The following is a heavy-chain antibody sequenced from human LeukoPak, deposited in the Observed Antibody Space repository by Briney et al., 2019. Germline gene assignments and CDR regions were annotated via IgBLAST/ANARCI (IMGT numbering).Heavy chain of an antibody. V-gene: IGHV4-39*07. D-gene: IGHD3-10*01. J-gene: IGHJ4*02. CDR1: GGSISSSSYY. CDR2: IYYSGST. CDR3: ARDLLVWFGELDYFDY. Sequence: SETLSLTCTVSGGSISSSSYYWGWIRQPPGKGLEWIGSIYYSGSTYYNPSLKSRVTISVDTSKNQFSLKLSSVTAADTAVYYCARDLLVWFGELDYFDYWGQGTLVTVSS.